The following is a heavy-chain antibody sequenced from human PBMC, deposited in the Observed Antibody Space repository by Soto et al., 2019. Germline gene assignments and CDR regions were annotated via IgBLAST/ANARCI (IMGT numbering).Heavy chain of an antibody. CDR1: GRTFSSYA. CDR3: ASEGKTKHPLRWFAP. J-gene: IGHJ5*02. Sequence: QVQLVQSGAEVKKPGSSVKFSCKASGRTFSSYAISWVRQAPGQGLEWMGGTIPIFGTANYAQKFQGRVTISAEESTSTAYMELSSLRSEHTAVYYCASEGKTKHPLRWFAPWGQGTLVTVSS. CDR2: TIPIFGTA. V-gene: IGHV1-69*01.